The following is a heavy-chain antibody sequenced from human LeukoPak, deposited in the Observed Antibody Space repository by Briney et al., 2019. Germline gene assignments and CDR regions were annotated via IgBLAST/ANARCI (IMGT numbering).Heavy chain of an antibody. J-gene: IGHJ4*02. CDR1: GCTFTSYG. CDR3: ARGRYCTNGVCYPIDY. CDR2: ISAYNGNT. V-gene: IGHV1-18*01. Sequence: ASVKVSCKASGCTFTSYGISWVRQAPGQGLEWMGWISAYNGNTNYAQKLQGRVTMTTDTSTSTAYMELRSLRSDDTAVYYCARGRYCTNGVCYPIDYWGQGTLVTVSS. D-gene: IGHD2-8*01.